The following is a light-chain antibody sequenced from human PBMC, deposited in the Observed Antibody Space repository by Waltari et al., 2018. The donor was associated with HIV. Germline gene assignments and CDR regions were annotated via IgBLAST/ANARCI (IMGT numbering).Light chain of an antibody. CDR1: QSLLHRNGYNY. CDR3: VQGLQTPYT. CDR2: LGS. V-gene: IGKV2-28*01. Sequence: DIVMTQSPLSLPVTPGEPASISCRSSQSLLHRNGYNYLDWYLQKPGQSPQLLIYLGSNRASGVPDRISGSGSGTDFTLRISRVEAEDVGVYYCVQGLQTPYTFGQGTRLEIK. J-gene: IGKJ2*01.